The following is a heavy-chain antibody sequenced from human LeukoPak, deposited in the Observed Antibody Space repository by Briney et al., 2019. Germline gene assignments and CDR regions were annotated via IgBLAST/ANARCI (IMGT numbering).Heavy chain of an antibody. CDR1: GFTFDDYA. CDR3: ANRNGY. Sequence: PGGSLRLSCAASGFTFDDYAMHWVRQAPGKGLEWVSGISWNSGSIGYADSVKGLFTISRDNAKNSLSLQMNSLRAEDTALYSCANRNGYWGQGTLVTVSS. CDR2: ISWNSGSI. J-gene: IGHJ4*02. V-gene: IGHV3-9*01.